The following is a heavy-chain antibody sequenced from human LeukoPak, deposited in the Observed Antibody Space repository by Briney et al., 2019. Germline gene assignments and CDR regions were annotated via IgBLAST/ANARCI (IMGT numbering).Heavy chain of an antibody. CDR1: GGSISSYY. V-gene: IGHV4-59*01. D-gene: IGHD2-21*02. J-gene: IGHJ4*02. Sequence: SETLSLTCTVSGGSISSYYWSWIRQPPGKGLEWIGYIYYSGSTNYNPSLKSRVTISVDTSKNQFSLKLSSVTAADTAVYYCARGGDGPAYCGGDCYSAVDWGQGTLVTVSS. CDR2: IYYSGST. CDR3: ARGGDGPAYCGGDCYSAVD.